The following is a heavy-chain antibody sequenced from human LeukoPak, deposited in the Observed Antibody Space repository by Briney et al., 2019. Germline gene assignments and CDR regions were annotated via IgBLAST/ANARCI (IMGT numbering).Heavy chain of an antibody. D-gene: IGHD3-22*01. Sequence: SETLSLTCAVYGGSFSGYYWSWIRRPPGKGLEWIGEINHSGSTNYNPSLKSRVTISVDTSKNQFSLKLSSVTAADTAVYYCARRVTYYDSSGYLPFDYWGQGTLVTVSS. CDR3: ARRVTYYDSSGYLPFDY. CDR2: INHSGST. CDR1: GGSFSGYY. V-gene: IGHV4-34*01. J-gene: IGHJ4*02.